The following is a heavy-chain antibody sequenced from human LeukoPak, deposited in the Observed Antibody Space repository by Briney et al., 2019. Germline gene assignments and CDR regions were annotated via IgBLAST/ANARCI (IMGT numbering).Heavy chain of an antibody. CDR1: GGTFSSYA. CDR3: ARTHDYGDYPAFDY. J-gene: IGHJ4*02. V-gene: IGHV1-69*05. Sequence: SVKVSCKASGGTFSSYAISWVRQAPGQGLEWMGRIIPIFGTANYAQRFQGRVTITTDESTSTAYMELSSLRSEDTAVYYCARTHDYGDYPAFDYWGQGTLVTVSS. D-gene: IGHD4-17*01. CDR2: IIPIFGTA.